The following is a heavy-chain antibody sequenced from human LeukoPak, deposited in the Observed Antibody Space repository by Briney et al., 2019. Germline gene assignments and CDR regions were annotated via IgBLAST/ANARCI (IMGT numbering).Heavy chain of an antibody. CDR1: GGSFSGYY. CDR2: INHRGST. J-gene: IGHJ4*02. Sequence: SETLSLTCAVYGGSFSGYYWSWIRQPPGKGLEWIGEINHRGSTNYNPSLKSRVTISVDTSKNQFSPKLSSVTAADTAVYYCATSPGLGYSSSLTGVDYWGQGTLVTVSS. D-gene: IGHD6-6*01. V-gene: IGHV4-34*01. CDR3: ATSPGLGYSSSLTGVDY.